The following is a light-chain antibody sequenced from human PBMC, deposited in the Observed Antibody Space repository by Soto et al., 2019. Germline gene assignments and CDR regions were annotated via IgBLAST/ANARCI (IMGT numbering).Light chain of an antibody. V-gene: IGKV3-20*01. CDR1: QSVSSSH. J-gene: IGKJ5*01. CDR2: AAS. CDR3: QQYGYSPIT. Sequence: EIVLTQSPGTLSLSPGERSTLSCRASQSVSSSHLAWYQHKPGQAHRXXIYAASSRATGSPDRFSGGGSGTDFTITISRLEPEDFEVYYCQQYGYSPITFGQGTRLEIK.